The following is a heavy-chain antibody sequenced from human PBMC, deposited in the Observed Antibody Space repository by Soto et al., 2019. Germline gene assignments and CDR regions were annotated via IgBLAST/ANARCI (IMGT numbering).Heavy chain of an antibody. D-gene: IGHD3-22*01. CDR2: IWYDGSNK. Sequence: PGGSLRLSCAASGFTFSSYGMHWVRQAPGKGLEWVAVIWYDGSNKYYADSVKGRFTISRDNSKNTLYLQMNSLRAEDTAVYYCAREDYYVCSCYYRPGAYYIWGQGTMDPVSS. V-gene: IGHV3-33*01. CDR3: AREDYYVCSCYYRPGAYYI. J-gene: IGHJ3*02. CDR1: GFTFSSYG.